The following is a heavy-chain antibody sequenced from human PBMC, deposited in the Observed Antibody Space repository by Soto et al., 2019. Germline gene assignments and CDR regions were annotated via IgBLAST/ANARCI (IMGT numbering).Heavy chain of an antibody. CDR1: GGSISSSNW. V-gene: IGHV4-4*02. CDR3: ATDYYDSRDDYWYFDL. Sequence: QVQLQESGPGLVKPSGTLSLTCAVSGGSISSSNWWSWVRQPPGKGLEWIGEIYHSGSTNYNPSLKSRVTISVDKSKNQFSLKLSSVTAADTAVYYCATDYYDSRDDYWYFDLWGRGTLVTVSS. D-gene: IGHD3-22*01. J-gene: IGHJ2*01. CDR2: IYHSGST.